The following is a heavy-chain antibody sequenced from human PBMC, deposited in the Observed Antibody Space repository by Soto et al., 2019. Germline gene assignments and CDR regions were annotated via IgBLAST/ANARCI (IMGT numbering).Heavy chain of an antibody. Sequence: GESLKISCKGSGYSFTSYWIGWVHQMPGKGLEWMGIIYPGDSDTRYSPSFQGQATISADKSISTAYLQWSSLKASDTAMYYCARHRGLGYCSGGSCPFYGMDVWGQGTTVTVSS. J-gene: IGHJ6*02. CDR2: IYPGDSDT. CDR3: ARHRGLGYCSGGSCPFYGMDV. CDR1: GYSFTSYW. V-gene: IGHV5-51*07. D-gene: IGHD2-15*01.